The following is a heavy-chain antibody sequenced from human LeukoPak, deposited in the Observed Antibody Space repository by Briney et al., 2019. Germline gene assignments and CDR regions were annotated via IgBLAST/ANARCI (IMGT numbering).Heavy chain of an antibody. V-gene: IGHV3-33*01. CDR2: IWYDGSNI. CDR1: GISFSSHG. D-gene: IGHD3-22*01. J-gene: IGHJ4*02. CDR3: ARARNDYDSNGFSVLEY. Sequence: GGSLRPSCAASGISFSSHGMHWVRQAPGKGLEWVAVIWYDGSNIYYADSVKGRFTISRDNSKNTLYLQMNSLRAEDTALYYCARARNDYDSNGFSVLEYWGQGTLVTVSP.